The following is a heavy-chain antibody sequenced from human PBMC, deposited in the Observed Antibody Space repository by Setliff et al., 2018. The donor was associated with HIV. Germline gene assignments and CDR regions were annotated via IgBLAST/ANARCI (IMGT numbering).Heavy chain of an antibody. CDR1: GGSIRSGNW. V-gene: IGHV4-4*02. J-gene: IGHJ4*02. CDR2: IYHSGST. Sequence: SETLSLTCAVSGGSIRSGNWWTWVRQSPGKGLEWIGEIYHSGSTNYSPSLKSRVTISVDTSKNQFSLKLTSVTAADTAVYYCARGDWYDFFDYWGQGTLVTVSS. D-gene: IGHD6-19*01. CDR3: ARGDWYDFFDY.